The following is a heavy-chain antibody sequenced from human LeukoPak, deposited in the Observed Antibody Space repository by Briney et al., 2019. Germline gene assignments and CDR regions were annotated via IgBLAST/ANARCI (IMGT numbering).Heavy chain of an antibody. CDR3: AKDRGDYTNWFDP. D-gene: IGHD4-17*01. J-gene: IGHJ5*02. CDR1: GFIFSSFG. Sequence: GGSLRLSCAASGFIFSSFGMHWVRQAPGKGLEWVAFIRYDGSNKYYADSVKGRFTISRDNSKDTLYLQMNSPRAEDTAIYYCAKDRGDYTNWFDPWGQGTLVTVSS. V-gene: IGHV3-30*02. CDR2: IRYDGSNK.